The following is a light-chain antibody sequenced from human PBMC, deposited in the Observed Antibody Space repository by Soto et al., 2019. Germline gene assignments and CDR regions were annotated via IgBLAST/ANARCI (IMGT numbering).Light chain of an antibody. V-gene: IGLV2-14*01. Sequence: QSVLTQPASVSGSPGQSITISCTGTSSDVGGYNYVSWYQQHPGKAPKLMIYGVSNRPSGISYRFSGSKSGNTASLTISGLQAEDEADYYCSSYTSSNTWVFGGGTKVTVL. CDR2: GVS. J-gene: IGLJ3*02. CDR3: SSYTSSNTWV. CDR1: SSDVGGYNY.